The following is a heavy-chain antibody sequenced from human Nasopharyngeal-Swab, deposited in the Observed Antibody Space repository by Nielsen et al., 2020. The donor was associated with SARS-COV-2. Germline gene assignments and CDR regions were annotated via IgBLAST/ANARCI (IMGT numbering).Heavy chain of an antibody. J-gene: IGHJ6*02. V-gene: IGHV3-15*01. D-gene: IGHD3-10*01. CDR2: IKSKTDGGTT. CDR1: GFTFSDHW. CDR3: TTYSLLWLNGMDV. Sequence: GESLKISCVVSGFTFSDHWMDWVRQAPGKGLEWVGRIKSKTDGGTTDYAAPVKGRFTISRDDSKNTLYLQMNSLKTEDTAVYYCTTYSLLWLNGMDVWGQGTTVTVSS.